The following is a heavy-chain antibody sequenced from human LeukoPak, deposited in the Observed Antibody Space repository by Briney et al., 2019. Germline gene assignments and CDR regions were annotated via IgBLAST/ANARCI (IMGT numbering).Heavy chain of an antibody. J-gene: IGHJ4*02. D-gene: IGHD6-13*01. V-gene: IGHV3-23*01. CDR3: ATNSSPDY. Sequence: GGSLRLSCGVSGFTFSNHAMSWVRQAPGKGLGWVSVISGSGGSTYYADSVKGRFTISRDNSKNTLYLQMNSLRAEDTAVYYCATNSSPDYWGQGTLVTVSS. CDR2: ISGSGGST. CDR1: GFTFSNHA.